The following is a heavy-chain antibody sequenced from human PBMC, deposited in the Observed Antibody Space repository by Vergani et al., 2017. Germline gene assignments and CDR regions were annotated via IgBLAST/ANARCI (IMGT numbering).Heavy chain of an antibody. D-gene: IGHD2-21*01. Sequence: QVQLVQSGAEVKKPGSSVKVSCKASGGTFSSYAISWVRQAPGQGLEWMGGIIPIFGTANYAQKFQGRVTITADESTNTAYMELSRLRSEDTAVYYFAGCVVVRAIIHAEGAVDIWGQGTMVTVSS. J-gene: IGHJ3*02. CDR1: GGTFSSYA. V-gene: IGHV1-69*01. CDR3: AGCVVVRAIIHAEGAVDI. CDR2: IIPIFGTA.